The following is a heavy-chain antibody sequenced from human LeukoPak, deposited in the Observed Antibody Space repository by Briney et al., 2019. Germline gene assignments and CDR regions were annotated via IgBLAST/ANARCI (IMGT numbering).Heavy chain of an antibody. V-gene: IGHV4-31*03. CDR1: GGSISSGGYY. CDR3: ARVSSSWPLDAFDI. CDR2: IYYSGST. J-gene: IGHJ3*02. D-gene: IGHD6-13*01. Sequence: PSQTLSLTCTVSGGSISSGGYYWSWICQHPGKGLEWIGYIYYSGSTYYNPSLKSRVTISVDTSKNQFSLKLSSVTAADTAVYYCARVSSSWPLDAFDIWGQGTMVTVSS.